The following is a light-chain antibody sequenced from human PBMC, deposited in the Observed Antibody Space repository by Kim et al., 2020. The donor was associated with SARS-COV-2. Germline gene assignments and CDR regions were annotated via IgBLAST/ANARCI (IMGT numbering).Light chain of an antibody. V-gene: IGLV3-9*01. CDR1: NIGSKN. CDR2: RDS. Sequence: SYELTQPLSVSVALGQTARITCGGNNIGSKNVHWYQQKPGQAPVLVIYRDSNRPSGIPERFSGSNSGNTATLTISRAQAGDEADYYCQVWDSSTWVFGVGTQLTVL. CDR3: QVWDSSTWV. J-gene: IGLJ3*02.